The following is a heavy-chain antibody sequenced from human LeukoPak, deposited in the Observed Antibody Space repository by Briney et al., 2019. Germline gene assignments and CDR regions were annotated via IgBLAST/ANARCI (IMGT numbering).Heavy chain of an antibody. CDR2: ISSSSSTI. Sequence: GGSLRLSCAASGFTFSSYSMNWVRQAPGKGLEWVSYISSSSSTIYYAASVKGRFTISRDNAKNSLYLQMNSLRAEDTAVYYCARTPPSYYMDVWGKGTTVTVSS. V-gene: IGHV3-48*04. J-gene: IGHJ6*03. CDR1: GFTFSSYS. CDR3: ARTPPSYYMDV.